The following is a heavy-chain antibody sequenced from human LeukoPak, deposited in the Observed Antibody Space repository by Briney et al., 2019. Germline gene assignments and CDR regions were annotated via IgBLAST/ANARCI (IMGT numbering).Heavy chain of an antibody. D-gene: IGHD6-13*01. CDR3: VRSWDYDY. CDR1: GFTFSTYD. CDR2: ISGNGEIT. Sequence: GGSLRLSCSASGFTFSTYDMHWVRQAPGKGLEYVSDISGNGEITYYADSVKGRFTISRDNSKNTLYLQMSSVRAEDTAVYYCVRSWDYDYWGQGTLVTVSS. V-gene: IGHV3-64D*06. J-gene: IGHJ4*02.